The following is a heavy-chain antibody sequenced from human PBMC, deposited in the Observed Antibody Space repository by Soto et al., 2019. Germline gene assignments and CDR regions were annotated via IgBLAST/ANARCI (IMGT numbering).Heavy chain of an antibody. CDR2: IIPILGIE. D-gene: IGHD4-17*01. V-gene: IGHV1-69*02. J-gene: IGHJ6*03. CDR1: GGTFSSYT. CDR3: ASPYARAPPEYYYYYYMDV. Sequence: QVQLVQSGAEVKKPGSSVKVSCKASGGTFSSYTISWVRQAPGQGLEWMGRIIPILGIENYAQKFHGRVTITEDKSTITAYMVLRSLRSEDTAVYYCASPYARAPPEYYYYYYMDVWGKGTTVTGSS.